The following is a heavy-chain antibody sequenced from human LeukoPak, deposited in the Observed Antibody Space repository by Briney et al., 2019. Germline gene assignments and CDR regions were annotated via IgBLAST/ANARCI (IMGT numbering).Heavy chain of an antibody. CDR3: ARVGELFSYYFDY. CDR1: GGSISSYY. CDR2: IYTSGST. J-gene: IGHJ4*02. V-gene: IGHV4-4*07. D-gene: IGHD3-10*01. Sequence: SETLSLTGTVSGGSISSYYWSWIRKPAGQGLEWIGRIYTSGSTNYNPSHESRVTMSVDTAKNQYSLKQSSVTAADTAVYYCARVGELFSYYFDYWGQGTLVTVSS.